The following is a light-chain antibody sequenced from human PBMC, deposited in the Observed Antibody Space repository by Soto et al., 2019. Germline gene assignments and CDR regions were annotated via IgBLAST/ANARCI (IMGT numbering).Light chain of an antibody. J-gene: IGLJ1*01. CDR3: CSYAGSSTYV. CDR2: EGS. CDR1: SSDVGRYNI. V-gene: IGLV2-23*01. Sequence: QSALTQPASVSGSPGQSITISCTGTSSDVGRYNIVSWYQQHPGKAPKLMIYEGSKRPSGVSDRFSGSKSGNTASLTISGLQAEDEADYYCCSYAGSSTYVFGPGTKVTVL.